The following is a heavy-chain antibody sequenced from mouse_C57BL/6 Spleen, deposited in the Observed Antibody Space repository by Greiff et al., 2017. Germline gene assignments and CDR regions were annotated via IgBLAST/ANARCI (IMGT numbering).Heavy chain of an antibody. CDR3: ARGLRGDFDY. Sequence: EVKVVESEGGLVQPGSSMKLSCTASGFTFSDYYMAWVRQVPEKGLEWVANINYDGSSTYYLDSLKSRFIISRDNAKNILYLQMSSLKSEDTATYYCARGLRGDFDYWGQGTTLTVSS. CDR1: GFTFSDYY. J-gene: IGHJ2*01. CDR2: INYDGSST. D-gene: IGHD1-1*01. V-gene: IGHV5-16*01.